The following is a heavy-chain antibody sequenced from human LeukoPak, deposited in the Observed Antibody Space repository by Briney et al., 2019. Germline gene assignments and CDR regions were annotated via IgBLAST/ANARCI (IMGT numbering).Heavy chain of an antibody. Sequence: GGSLRLSCAASGFTFSSYAMHWVRQAPGRGLEWVALIPYDGSNEYYADSVKGRFTISRDNSKNTLYLQMNSLRAEDTAVFYCARDAGYCSGGSCYPYYYGMDVWGQGTTVTVSS. CDR1: GFTFSSYA. CDR3: ARDAGYCSGGSCYPYYYGMDV. D-gene: IGHD2-15*01. J-gene: IGHJ6*02. CDR2: IPYDGSNE. V-gene: IGHV3-30-3*01.